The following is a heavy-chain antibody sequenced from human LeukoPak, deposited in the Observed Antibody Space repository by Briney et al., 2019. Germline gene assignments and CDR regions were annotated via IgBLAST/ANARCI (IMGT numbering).Heavy chain of an antibody. D-gene: IGHD3-16*01. Sequence: PGGSLRLSCAASGFTFSSYGMHWVRQAPGKGLEWVAAIWYDGSNKYYADSVKGRFTISRDNSKNALYLQMNSLRAGDTAVYYCAKVWGSVWGKGTTVTVSS. CDR2: IWYDGSNK. V-gene: IGHV3-33*06. J-gene: IGHJ6*04. CDR1: GFTFSSYG. CDR3: AKVWGSV.